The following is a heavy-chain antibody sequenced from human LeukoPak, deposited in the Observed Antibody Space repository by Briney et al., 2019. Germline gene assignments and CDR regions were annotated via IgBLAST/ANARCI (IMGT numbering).Heavy chain of an antibody. J-gene: IGHJ3*02. V-gene: IGHV4-59*08. CDR3: ARHVESSSSPRRAFDI. Sequence: PSETLSLTCTVSGGSISSYYWSWIRQPPGRGLEWIGYIYYSGSTNYNPSLKSRVTISVDTSENQFSLKLSSVTAADTAVYYCARHVESSSSPRRAFDIWGQGTMVTVSS. CDR1: GGSISSYY. CDR2: IYYSGST. D-gene: IGHD6-6*01.